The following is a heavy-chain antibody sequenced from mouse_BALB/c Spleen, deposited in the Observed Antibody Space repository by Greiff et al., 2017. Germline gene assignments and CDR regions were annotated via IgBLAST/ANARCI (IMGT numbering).Heavy chain of an antibody. V-gene: IGHV2-2*02. CDR1: GFSLTSYG. CDR2: IWSGGST. J-gene: IGHJ4*01. CDR3: ARPPLYGNYAMDY. Sequence: VKLVESGPGLVQPSQSLSITCTVSGFSLTSYGVHWVRQSPGKGLEWLGVIWSGGSTDYNAAFISRLSISKDNSKSQVFFKMNSLQANDTAIYYCARPPLYGNYAMDYWGQGTSVTVSS. D-gene: IGHD2-1*01.